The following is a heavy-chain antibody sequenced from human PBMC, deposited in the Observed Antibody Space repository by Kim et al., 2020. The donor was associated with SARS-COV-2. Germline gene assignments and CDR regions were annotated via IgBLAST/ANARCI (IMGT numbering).Heavy chain of an antibody. CDR1: GGSFSGYY. CDR3: ARGRNGYCSSTSCSALDY. Sequence: SETLSLTCAVYGGSFSGYYWSWIRQPPGKGLEWIGEINHSGSTNYNPSLKSRVTISVDTSKNQFSLKLSSVTAADTAVYYCARGRNGYCSSTSCSALDYWGQGTLVTVSS. CDR2: INHSGST. D-gene: IGHD2-2*03. J-gene: IGHJ4*02. V-gene: IGHV4-34*01.